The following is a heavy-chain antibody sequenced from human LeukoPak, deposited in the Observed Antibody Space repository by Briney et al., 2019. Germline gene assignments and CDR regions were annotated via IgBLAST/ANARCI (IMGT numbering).Heavy chain of an antibody. D-gene: IGHD1-26*01. J-gene: IGHJ4*02. CDR1: GFTFSDYY. V-gene: IGHV3-11*04. Sequence: PGGSLRLSCAASGFTFSDYYMSWIRQAPGKGLEWVSYISSSGSTIYYADSVKGRFTISRDNAKNSLYLQMNSLRAEDTAVYYCARVLYSGSYPDYFDYWGQGTLVTVSS. CDR3: ARVLYSGSYPDYFDY. CDR2: ISSSGSTI.